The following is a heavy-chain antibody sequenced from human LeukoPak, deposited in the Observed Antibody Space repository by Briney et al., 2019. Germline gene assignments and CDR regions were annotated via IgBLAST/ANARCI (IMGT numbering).Heavy chain of an antibody. D-gene: IGHD3-22*01. CDR1: GFTFSSYW. V-gene: IGHV3-74*01. CDR2: INSDGSST. CDR3: ASLDYYDSSGYYYRAFDI. J-gene: IGHJ3*02. Sequence: GGSLRLSCAASGFTFSSYWMHWVRQAPGKGLVWVSRINSDGSSTSYADSVKGRFTISRDNAKNTLYLQMNSLRAEDTAMYYCASLDYYDSSGYYYRAFDIWGQGTMVTVSS.